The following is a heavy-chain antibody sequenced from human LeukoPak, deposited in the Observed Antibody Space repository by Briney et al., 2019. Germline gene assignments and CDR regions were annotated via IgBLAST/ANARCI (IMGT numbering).Heavy chain of an antibody. CDR2: IGTAGDP. V-gene: IGHV3-13*05. Sequence: GGSLRLSCAASGFTFRRYDMHWVRQVTGKGLEWVSGIGTAGDPYYPGSVKGRFTISRDNSKNTLYLQMNSLRTEDTAVYYCARHRGPSLHSSGYFDYWGQGTLVTVSS. CDR1: GFTFRRYD. CDR3: ARHRGPSLHSSGYFDY. D-gene: IGHD3-22*01. J-gene: IGHJ4*02.